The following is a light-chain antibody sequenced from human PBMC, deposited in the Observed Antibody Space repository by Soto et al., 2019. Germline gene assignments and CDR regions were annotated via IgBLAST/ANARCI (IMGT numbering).Light chain of an antibody. CDR1: QSVRSY. CDR3: QQYNNWPRT. J-gene: IGKJ1*01. V-gene: IGKV3-15*01. Sequence: EIVLTQSPATLSLSPGERATLSCRASQSVRSYLAWYQQKPGQTPRLLIYGASTRAPGIPARFSGSGSGTDFTLTISGLLSEDFALYYCQQYNNWPRTFGQGTNV. CDR2: GAS.